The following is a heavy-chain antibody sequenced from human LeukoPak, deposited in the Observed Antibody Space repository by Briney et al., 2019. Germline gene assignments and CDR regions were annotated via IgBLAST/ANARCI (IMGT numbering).Heavy chain of an antibody. Sequence: GGSLRLSCAASGFTFSTYGMHWVRQAPGKGLEWVALISYDGSNKYYADSVKGRFTISRDNSKNTLYLQMNSLRAEDAAVYYCAKDYGDYAYYFDYWGQGTLVTVSS. D-gene: IGHD4-17*01. J-gene: IGHJ4*02. CDR1: GFTFSTYG. V-gene: IGHV3-30*18. CDR2: ISYDGSNK. CDR3: AKDYGDYAYYFDY.